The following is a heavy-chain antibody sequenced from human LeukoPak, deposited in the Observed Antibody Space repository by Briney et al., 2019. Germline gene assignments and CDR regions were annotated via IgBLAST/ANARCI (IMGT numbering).Heavy chain of an antibody. D-gene: IGHD6-13*01. Sequence: SETLSLTCTVSGGSISSYYWSWIRQPPGKGLEWIGYIYYSGSTNYNPSLKSRVTISVDTSKNQFSLKLSSVTAADTAVYYCARAAVRYSSSWYWFDPWGQGTLVTVSS. J-gene: IGHJ5*02. CDR1: GGSISSYY. CDR2: IYYSGST. CDR3: ARAAVRYSSSWYWFDP. V-gene: IGHV4-59*01.